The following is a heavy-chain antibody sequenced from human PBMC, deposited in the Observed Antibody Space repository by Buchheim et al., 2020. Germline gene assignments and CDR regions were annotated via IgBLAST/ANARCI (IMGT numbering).Heavy chain of an antibody. J-gene: IGHJ6*02. V-gene: IGHV1-46*01. CDR1: GYTFTSYY. CDR3: ASQDIVVVVAAPTLGMDV. Sequence: QVQLVQSGAEVKKPGATVKVSCKASGYTFTSYYMHWVRQAPGQGLEWMGIINPSGGSKSYAQKFQGRVTMTRDTSKSTVYMELSSLRSEDTAVYYCASQDIVVVVAAPTLGMDVWGQGTT. CDR2: INPSGGSK. D-gene: IGHD2-15*01.